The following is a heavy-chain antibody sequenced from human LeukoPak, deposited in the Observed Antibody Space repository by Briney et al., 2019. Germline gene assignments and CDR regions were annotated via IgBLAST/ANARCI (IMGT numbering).Heavy chain of an antibody. CDR3: VSPSPAYDSSGYYYDAEYFQH. D-gene: IGHD3-22*01. CDR2: INPSGGST. CDR1: GYTFTSYY. J-gene: IGHJ1*01. V-gene: IGHV1-46*01. Sequence: ASVKVSCKASGYTFTSYYMHWVRQAPGQGLEWMGIINPSGGSTSYAQKFQGRVTITADESTSTAYMELSSLRSEDTAVYYCVSPSPAYDSSGYYYDAEYFQHWGQGTLVTVSS.